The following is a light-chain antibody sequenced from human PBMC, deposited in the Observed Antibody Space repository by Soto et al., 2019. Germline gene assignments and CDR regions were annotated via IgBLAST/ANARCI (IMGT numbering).Light chain of an antibody. CDR2: GAS. CDR1: QSVSSN. CDR3: QQYNNWPPLT. V-gene: IGKV3-15*01. J-gene: IGKJ4*01. Sequence: EILMTQSPATLSVSPGERATLSCRASQSVSSNLAWYQQKPGQAPRLLIYGASTRATGIPARFSGSGSWTEFTLTISSLQSEDFAVYYCQQYNNWPPLTFGGGTKVEIK.